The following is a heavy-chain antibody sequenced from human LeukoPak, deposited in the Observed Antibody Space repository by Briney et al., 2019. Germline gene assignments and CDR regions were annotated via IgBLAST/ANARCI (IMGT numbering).Heavy chain of an antibody. CDR2: IYPGDSDT. D-gene: IGHD3-22*01. J-gene: IGHJ4*02. CDR3: ARRDSSGYYYVDY. CDR1: GYSFTNYW. Sequence: PRESLKISCKGPGYSFTNYWIAWVRQIPGKGLEWRGIIYPGDSDTRYSPSFQGQVAISAGKSINTVYLQWSSLTASDTAMYYCARRDSSGYYYVDYWGQGTLVTVSS. V-gene: IGHV5-51*01.